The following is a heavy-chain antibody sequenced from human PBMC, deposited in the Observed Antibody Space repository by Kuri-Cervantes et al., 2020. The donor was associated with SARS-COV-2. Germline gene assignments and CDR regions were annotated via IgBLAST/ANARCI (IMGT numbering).Heavy chain of an antibody. CDR2: IVVGSGNT. CDR3: AANGYSGYDLASY. V-gene: IGHV1-58*01. J-gene: IGHJ4*02. D-gene: IGHD5-12*01. Sequence: SVKVSCKASGFTFTSSAVQWVRQARGQRLEWIGWIVVGSGNTNYAQKFQERVTITRDMSTSTAYMELSSLRSEDTAVNYCAANGYSGYDLASYWGQGTLVTVSS. CDR1: GFTFTSSA.